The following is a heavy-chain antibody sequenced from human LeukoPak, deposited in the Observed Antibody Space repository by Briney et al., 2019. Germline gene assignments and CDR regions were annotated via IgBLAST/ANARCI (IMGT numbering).Heavy chain of an antibody. CDR3: ATSIGDHWFDP. CDR2: ISANWNT. CDR1: GVSMSSYH. D-gene: IGHD3-16*01. Sequence: PETLSLTCSVSGVSMSSYHWNWIRQPAGEGLEWIGRISANWNTNFNPSLKSRVSMSVDTSKNQFSLNLISVTAADTAVYYCATSIGDHWFDPWGQGTLVTVSS. J-gene: IGHJ5*02. V-gene: IGHV4-4*07.